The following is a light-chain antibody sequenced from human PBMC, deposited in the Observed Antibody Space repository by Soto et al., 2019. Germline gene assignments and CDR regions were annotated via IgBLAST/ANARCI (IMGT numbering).Light chain of an antibody. J-gene: IGKJ1*01. V-gene: IGKV1-5*03. CDR2: KAS. Sequence: DIQMIQSPSTLSASVGDRVTITCRASQSISSWLAWYQQKPGKAPNLLIYKASSLESGVPSRFSGSASGTEFTLTLSCLQPDDFAPYYCQEYNSYPWTFGQGTKVEIK. CDR1: QSISSW. CDR3: QEYNSYPWT.